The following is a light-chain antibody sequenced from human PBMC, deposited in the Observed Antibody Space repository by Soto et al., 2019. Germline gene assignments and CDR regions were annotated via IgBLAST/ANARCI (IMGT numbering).Light chain of an antibody. CDR3: QQSYTTPRT. J-gene: IGKJ1*01. CDR2: AAS. CDR1: QSISTF. V-gene: IGKV1-39*01. Sequence: DIQMTQSPFSLSASVGDRVSVTCRARQSISTFLNWYQQRPGEAPKLLIYAASSLQSGVPSRFSGSGSGADFTLTIGSLQPEDFATYYCQQSYTTPRTFGQGTKVDI.